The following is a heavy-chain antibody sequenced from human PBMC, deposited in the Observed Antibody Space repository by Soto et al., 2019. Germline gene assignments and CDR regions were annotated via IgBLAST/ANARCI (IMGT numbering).Heavy chain of an antibody. J-gene: IGHJ3*02. V-gene: IGHV4-34*01. Sequence: SETLSLTCAVYGGSFSGYYWSWIRQPPGKGLEWIGEINHSGSTNYNPSLKSRVTISVDTSKNQFSLKLSSVTAADTAVYYCVWATGAIWGQGTMVTVSS. CDR2: INHSGST. CDR3: VWATGAI. CDR1: GGSFSGYY. D-gene: IGHD3-10*01.